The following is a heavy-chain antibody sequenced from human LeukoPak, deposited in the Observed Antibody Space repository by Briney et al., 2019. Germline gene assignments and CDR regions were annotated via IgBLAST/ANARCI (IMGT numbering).Heavy chain of an antibody. CDR2: IKQDGSEK. CDR1: GFTFTTYW. CDR3: ARGSSGRYFQFIDY. Sequence: GGPLRLSCAASGFTFTTYWMTWVRQAPGKGLEWVASIKQDGSEKYYLDSVKGRFTISRDNVKNSVYLQMESLRAEYTAVYYCARGSSGRYFQFIDYWGQGTQVTVSS. J-gene: IGHJ4*02. D-gene: IGHD1-26*01. V-gene: IGHV3-7*01.